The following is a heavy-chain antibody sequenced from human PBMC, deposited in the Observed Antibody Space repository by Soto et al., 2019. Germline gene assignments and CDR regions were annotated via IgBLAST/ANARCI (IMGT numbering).Heavy chain of an antibody. V-gene: IGHV4-59*01. D-gene: IGHD2-2*01. Sequence: KPSETLSLTCTVSGDSISTFYWGWMRQSPGKELEWIGYVYYTGSTNYNPSLKSRVTISVDRSKNQFSLKLTYANAADTAVYYCARGRTVRNYADYCSNYYYCFDYWGHGTQFTVSS. CDR1: GDSISTFY. CDR2: VYYTGST. CDR3: ARGRTVRNYADYCSNYYYCFDY. J-gene: IGHJ4*01.